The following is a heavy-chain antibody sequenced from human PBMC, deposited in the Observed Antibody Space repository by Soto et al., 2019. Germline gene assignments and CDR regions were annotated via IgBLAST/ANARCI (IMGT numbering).Heavy chain of an antibody. CDR1: GFTFSSNY. J-gene: IGHJ6*02. V-gene: IGHV3-53*01. D-gene: IGHD6-13*01. Sequence: PXGSLSLSCAASGFTFSSNYMSWVRQAPGKGLEWVSVIYSGGSTYYADSVNGRFTISRDNSKNTLYLQMNSLRAEDTAVYYCARHSAGYYYYYGMDVWGQGTTVTVSS. CDR3: ARHSAGYYYYYGMDV. CDR2: IYSGGST.